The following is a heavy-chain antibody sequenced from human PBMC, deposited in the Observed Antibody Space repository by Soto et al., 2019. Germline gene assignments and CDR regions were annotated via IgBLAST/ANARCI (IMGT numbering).Heavy chain of an antibody. V-gene: IGHV3-66*01. CDR2: IHSGGNT. CDR1: GFTVSSTY. CDR3: ARALVTTPPRTFDY. J-gene: IGHJ4*02. Sequence: GGSLRLSCAVSGFTVSSTYMNWVRQATGKGLEWVSVIHSGGNTFYADSVKGRFTISRDNSKNTVYLQMSSLRGEDTAVYFCARALVTTPPRTFDYWGQGTLVTVSS. D-gene: IGHD2-21*02.